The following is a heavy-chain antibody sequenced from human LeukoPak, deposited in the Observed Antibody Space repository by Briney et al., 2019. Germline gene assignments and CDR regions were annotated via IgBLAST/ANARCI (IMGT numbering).Heavy chain of an antibody. CDR1: GGSISSNSYY. CDR2: IYYSGST. V-gene: IGHV4-39*07. CDR3: ARPRLLFGSGPILV. J-gene: IGHJ4*02. D-gene: IGHD3-10*01. Sequence: PSETLSLTCTVSGGSISSNSYYWGWIRQPPGKGLEWIGSIYYSGSTYYNPSLKSRVNISIDTSKNQFSLRLTSVTAADTAVYFCARPRLLFGSGPILVWGQGALVTVSS.